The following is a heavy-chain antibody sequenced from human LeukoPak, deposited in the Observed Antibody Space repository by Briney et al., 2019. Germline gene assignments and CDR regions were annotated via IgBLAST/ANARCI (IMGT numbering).Heavy chain of an antibody. D-gene: IGHD6-19*01. V-gene: IGHV4-59*01. CDR1: GGSISSYY. Sequence: PSETLSLTCTVSGGSISSYYWSWIRQPPGKGLEWIGYIYYSGSTNYNPSLKSRVTISVDTSKNQFSLKLSSVTAADTAVYYCARAKSQYWFDPWGQGTLSPSPQ. CDR3: ARAKSQYWFDP. J-gene: IGHJ5*02. CDR2: IYYSGST.